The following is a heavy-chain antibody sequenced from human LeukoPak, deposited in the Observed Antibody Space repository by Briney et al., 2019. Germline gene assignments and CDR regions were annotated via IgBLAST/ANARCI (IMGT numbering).Heavy chain of an antibody. J-gene: IGHJ4*02. CDR3: AHSDSDIVTGSMHR. CDR1: GFTFNGYW. D-gene: IGHD3-9*01. CDR2: IKEDGSAQ. Sequence: GGSLRLSCAASGFTFNGYWISWVRQAPGKGLEWVANIKEDGSAQYYVGSVKGRFTISRDNAKNSLYLQMNSLRAEDTAFYYCAHSDSDIVTGSMHRWGQGTLVTVSS. V-gene: IGHV3-7*03.